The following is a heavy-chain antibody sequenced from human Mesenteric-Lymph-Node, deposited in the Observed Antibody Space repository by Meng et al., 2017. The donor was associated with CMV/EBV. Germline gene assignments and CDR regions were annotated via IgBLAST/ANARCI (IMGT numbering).Heavy chain of an antibody. D-gene: IGHD3-16*01. CDR3: ARSSAGTYYYDY. CDR2: IYSRGTR. V-gene: IGHV4-28*01. J-gene: IGHJ4*02. Sequence: TVAGYSISSTNWWGWSRQPQGKGLEGIGYIYSRGTRYDNPYLKSRVTMSVDTSKNQFSLKLTSVTAVDTAVYFCARSSAGTYYYDYWGQGTLVTVSS. CDR1: GYSISSTNW.